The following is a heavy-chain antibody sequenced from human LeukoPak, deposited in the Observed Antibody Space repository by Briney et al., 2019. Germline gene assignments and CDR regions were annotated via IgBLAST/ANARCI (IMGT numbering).Heavy chain of an antibody. Sequence: ASVKVSCKASGYAFIGYYIHWVRQAPGQGLEWMGWINPASGVTKYAQDLQGRVTMTRDTSITTAYMELNRLRSDDTAVYYCARRLNCDAFDIWGLGTMVSVSS. D-gene: IGHD1-1*01. V-gene: IGHV1-2*02. CDR2: INPASGVT. CDR1: GYAFIGYY. CDR3: ARRLNCDAFDI. J-gene: IGHJ3*02.